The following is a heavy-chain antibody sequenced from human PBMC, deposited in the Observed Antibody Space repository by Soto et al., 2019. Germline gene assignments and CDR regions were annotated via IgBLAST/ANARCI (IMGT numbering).Heavy chain of an antibody. J-gene: IGHJ6*02. D-gene: IGHD2-15*01. V-gene: IGHV3-33*01. CDR2: IRYDGSKT. CDR3: ARDPDDIVFRYGMDV. Sequence: QVQLVESGGGVVQPGRSLRLSCAASGFTFSTYGMHWVRQAPGKGLEWVAVIRYDGSKTYFADSVKGRFAISRDNSKNMLYLQLNSLRAEDTAAYYCARDPDDIVFRYGMDVWGQGTTVTVSS. CDR1: GFTFSTYG.